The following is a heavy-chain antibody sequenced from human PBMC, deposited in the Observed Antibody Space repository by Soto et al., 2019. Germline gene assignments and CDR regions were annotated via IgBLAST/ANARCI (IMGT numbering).Heavy chain of an antibody. CDR2: IYWNDDK. CDR1: GFSLTTNGVG. V-gene: IGHV2-5*01. D-gene: IGHD3-10*01. J-gene: IGHJ6*02. CDR3: AREARMVRGVMPYYYAMDV. Sequence: TLVNPTQTLTLTCTFSGFSLTTNGVGVGWVRQPPGKALEYLGPIYWNDDKRYSPSLKSRLTIIKDASKNQVVLSLSNMDPVDTATYYCAREARMVRGVMPYYYAMDVWGQGTTVTVSS.